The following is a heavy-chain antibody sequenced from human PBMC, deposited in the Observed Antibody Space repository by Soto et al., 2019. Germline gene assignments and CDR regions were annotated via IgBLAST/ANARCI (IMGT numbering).Heavy chain of an antibody. CDR3: ARASVESDYSDYYYYGMDV. D-gene: IGHD4-17*01. V-gene: IGHV4-30-4*01. CDR2: IYYSGST. CDR1: GGSISSGDSY. Sequence: PSETLSLTCTVSGGSISSGDSYWSWIRQPPGKGLEWIGYIYYSGSTYHNPSLTSRVIISVDTSKNQFSLKLSSVTAADTAVYYCARASVESDYSDYYYYGMDVWGQGTTVTVSS. J-gene: IGHJ6*02.